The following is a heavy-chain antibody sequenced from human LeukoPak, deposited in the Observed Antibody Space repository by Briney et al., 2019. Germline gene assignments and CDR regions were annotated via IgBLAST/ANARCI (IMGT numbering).Heavy chain of an antibody. V-gene: IGHV1-69*05. CDR3: ASNPPISFGRPVYYYYMDV. D-gene: IGHD3/OR15-3a*01. CDR1: GGTFSSYA. CDR2: IIPIFGTA. J-gene: IGHJ6*03. Sequence: GASVKVSRKASGGTFSSYAISWVRQAPGQGLEWMGGIIPIFGTANYAQKFQGRVTITTDESTSTAYMELSSLRSEDTAVYYCASNPPISFGRPVYYYYMDVWGKGTTVTVSS.